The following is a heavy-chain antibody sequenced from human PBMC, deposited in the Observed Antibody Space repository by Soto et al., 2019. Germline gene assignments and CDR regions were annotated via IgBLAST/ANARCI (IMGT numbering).Heavy chain of an antibody. J-gene: IGHJ4*02. CDR1: GGTLSTNT. CDR2: IMPIFGSA. V-gene: IGHV1-69*01. D-gene: IGHD3-22*01. Sequence: QVQLVQSGAEVKKPGSSVKVSCKAAGGTLSTNTISWVRQAPGQGLEWMGGIMPIFGSANYAQKFQGRVTITADAYTRTVYMELRRLRSEDTAVYSCARQFDSDTSGYYYAYWGQGTLVTVSS. CDR3: ARQFDSDTSGYYYAY.